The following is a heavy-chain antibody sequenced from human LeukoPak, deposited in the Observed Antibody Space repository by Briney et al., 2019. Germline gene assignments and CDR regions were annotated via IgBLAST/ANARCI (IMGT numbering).Heavy chain of an antibody. Sequence: SETLSLNRTVSGDSISSYYWSWIRQPPGKGLEWIAYIHYSGSTSYNPSLKTRVTISIDPSKSQVSLNLNSVTAADTAVYYCARHLTLTVTPTSYCYPMGVWGQGTTVTVSS. D-gene: IGHD4-17*01. V-gene: IGHV4-59*08. J-gene: IGHJ6*02. CDR1: GDSISSYY. CDR2: IHYSGST. CDR3: ARHLTLTVTPTSYCYPMGV.